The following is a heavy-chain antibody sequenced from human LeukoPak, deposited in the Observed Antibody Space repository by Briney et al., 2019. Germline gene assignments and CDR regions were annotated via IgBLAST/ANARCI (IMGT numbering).Heavy chain of an antibody. CDR1: GGSISSGDYS. CDR3: ARYAILTGYTPADYGMDV. CDR2: IYHSGST. J-gene: IGHJ6*02. Sequence: SETLSLTCAVSGGSISSGDYSWSWIRQPPGQGLEWIGYIYHSGSTYYNPSLKSRVTISVDRSKNQFSLKLSSVTAADTAVYYCARYAILTGYTPADYGMDVWGQGTTVTVSS. V-gene: IGHV4-30-2*01. D-gene: IGHD3-9*01.